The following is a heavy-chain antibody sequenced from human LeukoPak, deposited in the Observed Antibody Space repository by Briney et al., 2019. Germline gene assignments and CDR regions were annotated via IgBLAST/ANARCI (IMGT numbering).Heavy chain of an antibody. J-gene: IGHJ4*02. CDR3: ARDSGASPFDY. V-gene: IGHV3-33*01. Sequence: GRSRRLSCAASGFTFSSSGMHWVRQAPGKGLEWVAVIWHDGSNENYADSVKGRFTISRDNSKNTLFLQMNSLRVEDTAMYYCARDSGASPFDYWGQGTLVTVSS. D-gene: IGHD3-10*01. CDR2: IWHDGSNE. CDR1: GFTFSSSG.